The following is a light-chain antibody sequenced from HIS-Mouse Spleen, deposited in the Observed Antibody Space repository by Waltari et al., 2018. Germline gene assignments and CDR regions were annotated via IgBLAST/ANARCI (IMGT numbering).Light chain of an antibody. Sequence: QSALTQPRSVSGSPGQSVTISCTGTSSHVGGYNYVSWYQQHPGKAPKLMIYDDSKRASGVPDSFSGSKSGNTASLTISGLQAEDEADYYGCSYAGSYTLVFGGGTKLTVL. J-gene: IGLJ2*01. CDR2: DDS. CDR3: CSYAGSYTLV. V-gene: IGLV2-11*01. CDR1: SSHVGGYNY.